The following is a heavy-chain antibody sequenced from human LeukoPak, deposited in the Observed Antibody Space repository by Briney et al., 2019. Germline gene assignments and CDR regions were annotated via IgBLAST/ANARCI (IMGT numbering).Heavy chain of an antibody. J-gene: IGHJ3*02. D-gene: IGHD4-17*01. CDR2: ISRSGSTI. Sequence: GGSLRLSCVASGFTFSSYEMNWVRQAPGKGLEWVSYISRSGSTIYHGDSVKGRFTLSRDNAKKSLYLEMKSLRAEDTAVYYCARERETTVTYDAFDIWGLGTMVTVSS. CDR3: ARERETTVTYDAFDI. CDR1: GFTFSSYE. V-gene: IGHV3-48*03.